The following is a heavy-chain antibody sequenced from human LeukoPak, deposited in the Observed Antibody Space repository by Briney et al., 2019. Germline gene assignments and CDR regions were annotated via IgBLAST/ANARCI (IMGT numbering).Heavy chain of an antibody. J-gene: IGHJ5*02. CDR1: GYTFASFG. D-gene: IGHD3-16*01. CDR3: ARGRDYDYVWGSPNWFDP. CDR2: INTNTGNP. Sequence: WASVKVSCKASGYTFASFGITWVRQAPGQGLEWMGWINTNTGNPTYAQGFTGRFVFSLDTSVSTAYLQISSLKAEDTAVYYCARGRDYDYVWGSPNWFDPWGQGTLVTVSS. V-gene: IGHV7-4-1*02.